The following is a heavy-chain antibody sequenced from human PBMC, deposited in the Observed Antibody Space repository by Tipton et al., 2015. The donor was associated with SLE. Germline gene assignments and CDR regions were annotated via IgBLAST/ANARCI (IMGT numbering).Heavy chain of an antibody. J-gene: IGHJ4*02. CDR3: ARDHPVAGPFDY. CDR1: GGSISSHY. Sequence: LRLSCTVSGGSISSHYWSWIRQPAGKGLEWIGRIYTSGSTNYNPSLKSRVTMSVDTSKNQFSLKLSSVTAADTAVYYCARDHPVAGPFDYWGQGTLVTVSS. CDR2: IYTSGST. D-gene: IGHD6-19*01. V-gene: IGHV4-4*07.